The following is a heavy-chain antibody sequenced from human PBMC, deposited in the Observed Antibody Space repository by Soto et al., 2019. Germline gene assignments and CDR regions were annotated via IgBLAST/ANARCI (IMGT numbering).Heavy chain of an antibody. CDR3: ARGFPLCFDP. J-gene: IGHJ5*02. V-gene: IGHV1-18*01. D-gene: IGHD3-16*01. CDR1: GYTFTSYG. CDR2: ISAYNGNT. Sequence: ASVKVSCKASGYTFTSYGISWVRQAPGQGLEWMGWISAYNGNTNYAQKLQGRVTITRDTSASTAYMELSSLRSEDTAVYYCARGFPLCFDPWGQGTLVTVSS.